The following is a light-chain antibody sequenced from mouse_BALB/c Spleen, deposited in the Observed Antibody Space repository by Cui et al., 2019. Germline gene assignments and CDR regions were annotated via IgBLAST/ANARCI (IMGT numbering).Light chain of an antibody. CDR1: SSVSY. Sequence: QILLTQSPAIMSASLGVEITLTCSASSSVSYVHWYQQKSGTSPKLLIYSTSNLASGVPSRFSGSGSGTVYSLTISSVEAEDAADYYCHQWSSYPLTFGGGTKLEIK. CDR3: HQWSSYPLT. CDR2: STS. V-gene: IGKV4-80*01. J-gene: IGKJ1*01.